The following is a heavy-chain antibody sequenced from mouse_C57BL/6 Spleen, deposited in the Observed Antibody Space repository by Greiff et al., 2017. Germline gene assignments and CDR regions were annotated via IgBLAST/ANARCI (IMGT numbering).Heavy chain of an antibody. D-gene: IGHD2-3*01. CDR3: ARDGYQRYFEV. Sequence: VQLQESGAELMKPGASVKLSCKATGYTFTGYWIEWVKQRPGHGLEWIGEILPGSGSTNYHEKFKGKATFPADTSSNTAYMQLSSLTTEDSAIYYCARDGYQRYFEVWGTGTTVTVSS. CDR2: ILPGSGST. J-gene: IGHJ1*03. CDR1: GYTFTGYW. V-gene: IGHV1-9*01.